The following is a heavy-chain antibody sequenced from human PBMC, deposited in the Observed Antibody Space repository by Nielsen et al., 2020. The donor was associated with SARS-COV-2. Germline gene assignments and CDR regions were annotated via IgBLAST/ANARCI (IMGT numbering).Heavy chain of an antibody. CDR2: VYPTDSDT. CDR1: GYSFPTSW. CDR3: ARALCGPSSCYFDF. Sequence: GESLKISCKASGYSFPTSWIGWVRQMTGKGLEWMGNVYPTDSDTKYSPSFKGQVTISADKSTSTAYLQWTSLKASDTATYYCARALCGPSSCYFDFWGQGTLVTVSS. J-gene: IGHJ4*02. D-gene: IGHD3-22*01. V-gene: IGHV5-51*01.